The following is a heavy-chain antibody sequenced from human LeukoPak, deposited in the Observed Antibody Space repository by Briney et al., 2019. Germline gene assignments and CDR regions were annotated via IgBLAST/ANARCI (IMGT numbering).Heavy chain of an antibody. V-gene: IGHV3-23*01. D-gene: IGHD6-19*01. Sequence: PGGSLRLSCAASGFTFSSYAMSWVRQAPGKGLEWVSAITGTDGSTYYVASVKGRFTVSRDNSKNTLYLQMSSLRAEDTAMYYCAKVRDTRDWYKDAFDIWGQGTRVTVSS. J-gene: IGHJ3*02. CDR1: GFTFSSYA. CDR2: ITGTDGST. CDR3: AKVRDTRDWYKDAFDI.